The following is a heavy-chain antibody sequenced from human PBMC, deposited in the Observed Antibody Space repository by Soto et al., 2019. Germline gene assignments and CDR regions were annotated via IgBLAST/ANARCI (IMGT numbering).Heavy chain of an antibody. V-gene: IGHV3-74*01. CDR1: GFTFSSYW. J-gene: IGHJ4*02. D-gene: IGHD6-19*01. CDR2: IKRDGSST. CDR3: ARDVVTNGWYSGLGD. Sequence: VQLVESGGGLVQPGGSLRLSCAASGFTFSSYWMHWVRQAPGKGLVWVSRIKRDGSSTSYADSVKGRFTISRDNAKNSLYLPMNSLRAEETALYYCARDVVTNGWYSGLGDWGQGTLVTVSS.